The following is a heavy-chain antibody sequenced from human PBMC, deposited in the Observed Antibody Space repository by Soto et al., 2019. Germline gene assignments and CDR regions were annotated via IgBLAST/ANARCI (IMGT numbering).Heavy chain of an antibody. V-gene: IGHV4-4*02. CDR2: VYHNGLT. CDR1: GDSIGSNVW. J-gene: IGHJ4*02. CDR3: ARDAALPGEADRFDY. D-gene: IGHD2-15*01. Sequence: SETLSLTCDVSGDSIGSNVWWSWVRQPPGKGLEWIGEVYHNGLTDYNPSLRGRATMSADMSKNQFSLRVASVTDADTAIYYCARDAALPGEADRFDYWGQGAMGTVST.